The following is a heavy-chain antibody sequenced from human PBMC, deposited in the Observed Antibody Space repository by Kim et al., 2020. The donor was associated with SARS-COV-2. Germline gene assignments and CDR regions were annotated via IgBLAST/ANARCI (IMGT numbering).Heavy chain of an antibody. J-gene: IGHJ4*02. V-gene: IGHV3-66*01. CDR3: ARSRPLTLNQGDYGDDGEFDY. D-gene: IGHD4-17*01. Sequence: FTISRDNSKNTLYLQMNSLRAEDTAVYYCARSRPLTLNQGDYGDDGEFDYWGQGTLVTVSS.